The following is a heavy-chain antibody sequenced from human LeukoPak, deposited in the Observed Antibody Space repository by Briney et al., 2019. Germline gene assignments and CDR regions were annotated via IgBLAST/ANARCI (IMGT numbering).Heavy chain of an antibody. V-gene: IGHV1-69*04. J-gene: IGHJ6*03. D-gene: IGHD4-17*01. CDR1: GYTFTSYY. Sequence: ASVKVSCKASGYTFTSYYMHWVRQAPGQGLEWMGRIIPTLGIANYAQKFQGRVTITADKSTSTAYMELSSLRSEDTAVYYCAREGVTTVTTSPYYYYYMDVWGKGTTVTVSS. CDR2: IIPTLGIA. CDR3: AREGVTTVTTSPYYYYYMDV.